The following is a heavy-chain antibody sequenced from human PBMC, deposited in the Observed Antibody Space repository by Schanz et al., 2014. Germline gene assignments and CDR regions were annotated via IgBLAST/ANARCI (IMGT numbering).Heavy chain of an antibody. V-gene: IGHV3-66*01. Sequence: EVQLVESGGGLVQPGGSLRLSCAVSGFIVRSNYMTWVRQAPGKGLEWVSFVHPGGSTYYPDSVKGRFTISRDSSKNTLYLQMNSLRPEDTAMYYCARWFLIRGVILDSWGQGTLVTVSS. CDR3: ARWFLIRGVILDS. J-gene: IGHJ4*02. CDR2: VHPGGST. CDR1: GFIVRSNY. D-gene: IGHD3-10*01.